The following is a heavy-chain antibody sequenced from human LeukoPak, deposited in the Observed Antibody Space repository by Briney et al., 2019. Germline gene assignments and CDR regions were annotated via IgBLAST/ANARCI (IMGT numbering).Heavy chain of an antibody. Sequence: SETLSLTCTVSGGSISSGGYYWSWIRQYPGKGLEWIGYIYYSGSTYYNPSLKCRVTISVDTSKNQFSLKLSSVTAADTAVYYCATSPPTEEYYGTSYWGQGTLVTVSS. CDR2: IYYSGST. D-gene: IGHD3-10*01. CDR3: ATSPPTEEYYGTSY. CDR1: GGSISSGGYY. V-gene: IGHV4-31*03. J-gene: IGHJ4*02.